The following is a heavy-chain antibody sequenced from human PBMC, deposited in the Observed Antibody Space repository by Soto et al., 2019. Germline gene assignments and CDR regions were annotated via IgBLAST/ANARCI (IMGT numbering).Heavy chain of an antibody. CDR1: GYAFTTYG. J-gene: IGHJ4*02. Sequence: QVHLVQSGAEVKKPGASVKVSCKGSGYAFTTYGITWVRQAPGQGLEWMGWISAHNGNTNYAQKLQGRVTVTRDTXXSXAYMELRSLRSDDTAVYYCARGRYGDYWGQGALVTVSS. V-gene: IGHV1-18*01. CDR2: ISAHNGNT. CDR3: ARGRYGDY. D-gene: IGHD1-1*01.